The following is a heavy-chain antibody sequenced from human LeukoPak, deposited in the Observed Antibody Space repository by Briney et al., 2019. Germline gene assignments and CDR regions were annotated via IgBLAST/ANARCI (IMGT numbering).Heavy chain of an antibody. CDR1: GGTFSSYA. J-gene: IGHJ5*02. Sequence: ASVKVSCKASGGTFSSYAISWVRQAPGQGLEWMGWINPNSGGTNYAQKFQGRVTMTRDTSISTAYMELSRLRSDDTAVYYCARAANLDPWGQGTLVTVSS. CDR3: ARAANLDP. CDR2: INPNSGGT. V-gene: IGHV1-2*02. D-gene: IGHD4/OR15-4a*01.